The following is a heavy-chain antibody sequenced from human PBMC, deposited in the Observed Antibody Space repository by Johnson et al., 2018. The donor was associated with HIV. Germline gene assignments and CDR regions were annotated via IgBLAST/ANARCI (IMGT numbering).Heavy chain of an antibody. CDR3: AREYSSLSQGAFDI. D-gene: IGHD6-6*01. Sequence: QVQLVESGGGVVQPGRSLRLSCAASGFTFSSYAMHWVRQAPGKGLEGVAVISYDGSNKYYADSVKGRFTISRDNSKNTLYLQMNSLRAEDTAVYYCAREYSSLSQGAFDIWGQGTMVTVSS. CDR2: ISYDGSNK. J-gene: IGHJ3*02. V-gene: IGHV3-30*04. CDR1: GFTFSSYA.